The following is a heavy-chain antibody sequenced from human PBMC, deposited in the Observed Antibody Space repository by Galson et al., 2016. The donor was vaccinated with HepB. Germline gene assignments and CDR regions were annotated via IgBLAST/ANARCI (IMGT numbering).Heavy chain of an antibody. D-gene: IGHD3-22*01. CDR2: VYYNGDT. CDR3: TRACRYYGNSGSCPFDT. Sequence: LSLTCDVSGGSITIGDFYWNWIRQPPGKGLQWIGYVYYNGDTNYNPSLKSRLTISVDTSKNQFSLNLTSLTAADTAVYFCTRACRYYGNSGSCPFDTWGQGTMFTVSS. J-gene: IGHJ3*02. CDR1: GGSITIGDFY. V-gene: IGHV4-30-4*01.